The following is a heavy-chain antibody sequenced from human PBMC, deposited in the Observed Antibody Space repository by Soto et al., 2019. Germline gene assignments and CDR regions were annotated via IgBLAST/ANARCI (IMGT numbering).Heavy chain of an antibody. D-gene: IGHD2-21*01. J-gene: IGHJ5*01. V-gene: IGHV4-39*01. CDR3: GRVVEGATRHTDPDS. Sequence: SETLSLTCTVSGVSIHNSHSFWSWIRQPPGKGLQFIASVYHNGGAHYNSSLKSRVTISVDTANNQVSLRMRSLTAADTAFYYCGRVVEGATRHTDPDSWGQGILVTVSS. CDR2: VYHNGGA. CDR1: GVSIHNSHSF.